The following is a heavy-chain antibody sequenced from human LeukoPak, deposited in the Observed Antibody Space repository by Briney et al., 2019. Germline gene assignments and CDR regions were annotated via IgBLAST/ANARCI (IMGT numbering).Heavy chain of an antibody. CDR3: ARDLKPRQLEPLPAAFAI. V-gene: IGHV1-69*05. CDR1: GGTFSSYG. CDR2: IIPIFGTA. D-gene: IGHD1-1*01. Sequence: GASVKVSCKASGGTFSSYGISSVRQAPGQGIEWMGWIIPIFGTANYAQKFQGRVTITTDESTSTAYMELSSLRSEDTAVYYCARDLKPRQLEPLPAAFAIWGQRTMVTVSS. J-gene: IGHJ3*02.